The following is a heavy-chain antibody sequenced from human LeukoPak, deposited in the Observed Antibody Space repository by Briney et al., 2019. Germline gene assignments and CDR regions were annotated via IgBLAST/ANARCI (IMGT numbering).Heavy chain of an antibody. D-gene: IGHD6-25*01. CDR3: ARGGGAYYMDV. J-gene: IGHJ6*03. CDR1: GGSFSGYY. Sequence: SETLSLTCAVYGGSFSGYYWSWIRQPPGKGLEWIGEINHSGSTNYNPSLKSRVTISVDTSKNQFSLKLSSVTAADTAVYYCARGGGAYYMDVWGKGTTVTVSS. CDR2: INHSGST. V-gene: IGHV4-34*01.